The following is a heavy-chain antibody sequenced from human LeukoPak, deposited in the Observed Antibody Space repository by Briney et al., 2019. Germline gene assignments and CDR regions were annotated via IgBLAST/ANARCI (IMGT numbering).Heavy chain of an antibody. D-gene: IGHD2-2*01. V-gene: IGHV1-24*01. CDR2: FDPEDGET. J-gene: IGHJ4*02. Sequence: ASVKVSCKVSGYTLTELSMHWVRQAPGKGLEWMGGFDPEDGETIYAQKFQGRVTMTEDTSTDTAYMELSSLRSEDTAVYCCATRPWVPAAPFDYWGQGTLVTVSS. CDR3: ATRPWVPAAPFDY. CDR1: GYTLTELS.